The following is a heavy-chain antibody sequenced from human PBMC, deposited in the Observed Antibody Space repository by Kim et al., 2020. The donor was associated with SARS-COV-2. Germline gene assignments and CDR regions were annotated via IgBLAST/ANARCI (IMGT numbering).Heavy chain of an antibody. V-gene: IGHV1-18*01. CDR1: GYTFTNYG. J-gene: IGHJ6*02. D-gene: IGHD1-7*01. CDR3: AREFNWNLFFYYYAMDV. Sequence: ASVKVSCKASGYTFTNYGINWVRQAPGQGLEWMGWISTYSGDTNYAQKFQGRVTMTTDTSTSTAYMELRSLRSDDTAVYYCAREFNWNLFFYYYAMDVWGQRTTVTVSS. CDR2: ISTYSGDT.